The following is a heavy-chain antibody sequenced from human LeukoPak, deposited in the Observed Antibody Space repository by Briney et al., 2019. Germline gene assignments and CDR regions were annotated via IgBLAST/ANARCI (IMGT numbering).Heavy chain of an antibody. V-gene: IGHV3-23*01. J-gene: IGHJ4*02. CDR2: ISGSGGST. CDR3: AKVYYASGKYFDY. Sequence: GGSLRLSCEASGFTFSGYAVSWVRQAPGKGLGWVSVISGSGGSTYYADSVKGRFTISRDNSKNTLFLQMNSLRAEDTALYYCAKVYYASGKYFDYWGQGTLVTVSS. CDR1: GFTFSGYA. D-gene: IGHD3-10*01.